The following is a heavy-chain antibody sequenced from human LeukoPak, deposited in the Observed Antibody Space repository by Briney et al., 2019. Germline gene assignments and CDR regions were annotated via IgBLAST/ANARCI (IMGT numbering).Heavy chain of an antibody. CDR3: ARGTVGSRGFDY. CDR2: IYTSGST. CDR1: GGSISSGSYY. V-gene: IGHV4-61*02. Sequence: SQTLSLTCTVPGGSISSGSYYWSWIRQPAGKGLEWIGRIYTSGSTNYNPSLKSRVTISVDTSKNQFSLKLSSVTAADTAVYYCARGTVGSRGFDYWGQGTLVTVSS. J-gene: IGHJ4*02. D-gene: IGHD1-26*01.